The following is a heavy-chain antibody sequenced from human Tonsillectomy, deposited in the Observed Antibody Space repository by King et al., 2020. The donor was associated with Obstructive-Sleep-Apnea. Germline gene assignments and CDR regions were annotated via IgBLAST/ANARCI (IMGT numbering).Heavy chain of an antibody. Sequence: QLQESGPGLVKPSETLSLTCSVSGGSISRSSYYWGWIRQPPGKGLEWLGSIYYSGSTYYNPSLKSRVTIPVDTSKTQFSLKLSSVTAADTAVYYCARDRRQQQLVPAFDYWGQGTLVTVSS. CDR3: ARDRRQQQLVPAFDY. CDR2: IYYSGST. V-gene: IGHV4-39*07. CDR1: GGSISRSSYY. D-gene: IGHD6-13*01. J-gene: IGHJ4*02.